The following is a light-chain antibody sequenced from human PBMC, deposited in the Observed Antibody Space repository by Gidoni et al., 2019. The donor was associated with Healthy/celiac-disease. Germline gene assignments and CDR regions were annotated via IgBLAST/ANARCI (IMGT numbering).Light chain of an antibody. Sequence: SYVLTQPPSVSVATGKTARITCGGNNIGSKSVHCYQQKPGQAPVLVVYDDSDRPSGIPERFSGSNSGNTATLTISRVEAGDEADYYCQVWDSSSDHPGVFGGGTKLTVL. J-gene: IGLJ2*01. V-gene: IGLV3-21*03. CDR2: DDS. CDR1: NIGSKS. CDR3: QVWDSSSDHPGV.